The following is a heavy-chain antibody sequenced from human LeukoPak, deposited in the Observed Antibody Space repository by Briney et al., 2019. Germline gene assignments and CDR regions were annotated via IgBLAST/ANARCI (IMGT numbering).Heavy chain of an antibody. Sequence: PGGSLRLSCAASGFTFDDYGMGWVRQAPGKGLEWVSGINWNGGSTGYADSVKGRFTISRDNAKNSLYLQMNSLRAEDTALYHCAAAAGSGNYDHWGQGTLVTVSS. CDR3: AAAAGSGNYDH. CDR2: INWNGGST. J-gene: IGHJ5*02. CDR1: GFTFDDYG. V-gene: IGHV3-20*01. D-gene: IGHD3-22*01.